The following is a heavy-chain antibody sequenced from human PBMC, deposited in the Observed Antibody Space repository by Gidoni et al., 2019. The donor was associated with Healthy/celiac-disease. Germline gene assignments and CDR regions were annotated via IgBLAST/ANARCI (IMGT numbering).Heavy chain of an antibody. V-gene: IGHV4-34*01. J-gene: IGHJ6*03. CDR2: INHSGST. CDR3: AGVGYYYYMDV. CDR1: GGSCSGYY. D-gene: IGHD2-15*01. Sequence: QVQLQQWGAGLLKPSETLSLTSAVYGGSCSGYYWSWIRQPPGKGLEWIGEINHSGSTNYNPSLKSRVTISVDTSKNQFSLKLSSVTAADTAVYYCAGVGYYYYMDVWGKGTTVTVSS.